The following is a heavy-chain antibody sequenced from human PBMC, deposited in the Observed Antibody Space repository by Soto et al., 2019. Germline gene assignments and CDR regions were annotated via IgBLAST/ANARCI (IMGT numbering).Heavy chain of an antibody. CDR2: ITGSGSPI. CDR1: GFSFSTFT. Sequence: GGSLRLSCAASGFSFSTFTMDWVRQAPGKGLEWVSSITGSGSPIYYADSVKGRFTVSRDNAKNSLYLEMNSLRDEDTAVYYCARYCYYDSGRFYIWGQGTVVPVS. CDR3: ARYCYYDSGRFYI. D-gene: IGHD3-22*01. J-gene: IGHJ3*02. V-gene: IGHV3-48*02.